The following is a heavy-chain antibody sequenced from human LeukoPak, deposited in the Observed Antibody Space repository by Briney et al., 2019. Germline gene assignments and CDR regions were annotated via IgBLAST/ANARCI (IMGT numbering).Heavy chain of an antibody. CDR2: IYYSGST. CDR1: GGSISSYY. D-gene: IGHD3-22*01. Sequence: SETLSLTCTVSGGSISSYYWSWIRQPPGKGLEWIVYIYYSGSTNYNPSLKSRVTISVDTSKNQFSLKLSSVTAADTAVYYCASEPYYYDSRGYYVWGQGTLVTVSS. V-gene: IGHV4-59*08. J-gene: IGHJ4*02. CDR3: ASEPYYYDSRGYYV.